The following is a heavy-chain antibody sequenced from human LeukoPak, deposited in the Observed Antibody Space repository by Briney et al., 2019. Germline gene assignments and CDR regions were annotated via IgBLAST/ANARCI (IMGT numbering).Heavy chain of an antibody. D-gene: IGHD3-9*01. Sequence: PSETLSLTCTVSGGSISSGGYYWSWIRQHPGKGLEWIGYIYYSGSTYYNPSLKSRVTISVDTSKNQFSLKLSSVTAADTAVYYCAGDRDILTGDAGYFDYWGQGTLVTVSS. V-gene: IGHV4-31*03. CDR2: IYYSGST. CDR1: GGSISSGGYY. CDR3: AGDRDILTGDAGYFDY. J-gene: IGHJ4*02.